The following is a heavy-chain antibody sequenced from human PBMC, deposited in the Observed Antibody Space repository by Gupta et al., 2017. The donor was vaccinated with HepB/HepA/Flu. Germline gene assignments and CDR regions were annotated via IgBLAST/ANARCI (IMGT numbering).Heavy chain of an antibody. CDR3: ARAHEGMGTLGVYHYGMDV. CDR1: GFSFSSYG. J-gene: IGHJ6*02. V-gene: IGHV3-33*01. CDR2: IWYDGNKK. D-gene: IGHD5-24*01. Sequence: QVQLVESGGGVVQPGRSLSLSCAASGFSFSSYGMHWVRQAPGKGLQWVAAIWYDGNKKYYADSVKGRITISRDNSKNTLYLQVNSLRAEDTAVYYCARAHEGMGTLGVYHYGMDVWGQGTTVTVSS.